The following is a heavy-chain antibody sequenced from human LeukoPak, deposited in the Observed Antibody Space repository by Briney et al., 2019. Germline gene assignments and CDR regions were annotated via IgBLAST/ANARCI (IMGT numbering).Heavy chain of an antibody. J-gene: IGHJ6*03. V-gene: IGHV3-49*04. CDR2: IRSKAYGGTT. Sequence: PGGSLRLSCTASGFTFGDYAMSWVRQAPGKGLEWVGFIRSKAYGGTTEYAASVKGRFTISRDDSKSIAYLQMNSLKTEDTAVYYCTRVYYDSSGYIHYYYYYYMDVWGKGTTVTISS. CDR1: GFTFGDYA. CDR3: TRVYYDSSGYIHYYYYYYMDV. D-gene: IGHD3-22*01.